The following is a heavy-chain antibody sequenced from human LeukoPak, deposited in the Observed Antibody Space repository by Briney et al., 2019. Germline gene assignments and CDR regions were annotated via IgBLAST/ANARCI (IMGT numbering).Heavy chain of an antibody. V-gene: IGHV4-34*01. CDR3: ARHEVVVAATPRYFDY. CDR1: GGSFSGYY. Sequence: SETLSLTCAVYGGSFSGYYWSWIRQPPGKGLEWIGEINHSGSTNYNPSLKSRVTISADTSKNQFSLKLSSVTAADTAVYYCARHEVVVAATPRYFDYWSQGTLVTVSS. J-gene: IGHJ4*02. D-gene: IGHD2-15*01. CDR2: INHSGST.